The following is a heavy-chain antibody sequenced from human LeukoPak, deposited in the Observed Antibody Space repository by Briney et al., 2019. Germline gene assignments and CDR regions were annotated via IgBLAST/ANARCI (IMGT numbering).Heavy chain of an antibody. D-gene: IGHD3-10*01. CDR3: AKGPNRRFGELPIDY. Sequence: PGGSLRLSCAASGFTFSSYWMHWVRQAPGKGLVWVSRINSDGSSTSYADSVKGRFTISRDNAKNTLYLQMNSLRAEDTAVYYCAKGPNRRFGELPIDYWGQGTLVTVSS. V-gene: IGHV3-74*01. J-gene: IGHJ4*02. CDR2: INSDGSST. CDR1: GFTFSSYW.